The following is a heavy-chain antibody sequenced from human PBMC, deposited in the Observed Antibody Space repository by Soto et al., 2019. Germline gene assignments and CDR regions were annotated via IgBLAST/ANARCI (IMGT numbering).Heavy chain of an antibody. D-gene: IGHD4-17*01. CDR1: GFTFSIYT. CDR2: ISSNSAYI. V-gene: IGHV3-21*01. J-gene: IGHJ4*02. CDR3: AREGSTGVFDY. Sequence: EVQLVESGGGLVKPGGSLRLSCAASGFTFSIYTMNWVRQTPGKGLEWVSSISSNSAYIYYADSVRGRFTISRDNAKNSLSLQMNSLRAEDTAVYYCAREGSTGVFDYWGQGTLVTVSS.